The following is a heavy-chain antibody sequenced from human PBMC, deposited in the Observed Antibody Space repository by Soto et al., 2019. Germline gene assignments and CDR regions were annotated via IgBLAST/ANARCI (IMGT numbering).Heavy chain of an antibody. CDR3: ARTQYQYIMDV. J-gene: IGHJ6*02. CDR1: GYTFTDYY. CDR2: INPYSGGT. V-gene: IGHV1-2*04. D-gene: IGHD2-2*01. Sequence: QVHLVQSGAEVKKPGASVKVSCKASGYTFTDYYIHWVRQAPGQGLEWMGWINPYSGGTNYAQRCQGWVTMTRDTSISTAYMELSRLTSDDTAVYYCARTQYQYIMDVWGQGTTVTVSS.